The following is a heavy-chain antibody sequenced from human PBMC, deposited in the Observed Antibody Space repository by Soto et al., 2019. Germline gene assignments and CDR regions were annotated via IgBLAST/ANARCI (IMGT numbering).Heavy chain of an antibody. Sequence: QVQLVESGGGVVQPGRSLRLSCAASGFTFSSYGMHWVRQAPGKGLEWVAVISYDGSNKYYADSVKGRFTISRDNSKNTLYLQMNGLRAEDTAVYYCAKDQGKGGSLSNWYFDLWGRGTLVTVSS. J-gene: IGHJ2*01. CDR1: GFTFSSYG. CDR3: AKDQGKGGSLSNWYFDL. V-gene: IGHV3-30*18. D-gene: IGHD3-16*01. CDR2: ISYDGSNK.